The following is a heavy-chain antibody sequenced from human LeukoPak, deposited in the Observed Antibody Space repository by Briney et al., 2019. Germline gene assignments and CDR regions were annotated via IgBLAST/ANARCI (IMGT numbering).Heavy chain of an antibody. J-gene: IGHJ4*02. CDR3: VTIGLWFGESSETYFDY. CDR1: GFTFSSYG. Sequence: PGGSLRLSCAASGFTFSSYGMHWVRQAPGKGLEWVAFIRYDGSNKYYADSVKGRFTISRDNSKNTLYLQMNSLRAEDTAVYYCVTIGLWFGESSETYFDYWGQGTLVTVSS. D-gene: IGHD3-10*01. V-gene: IGHV3-30*02. CDR2: IRYDGSNK.